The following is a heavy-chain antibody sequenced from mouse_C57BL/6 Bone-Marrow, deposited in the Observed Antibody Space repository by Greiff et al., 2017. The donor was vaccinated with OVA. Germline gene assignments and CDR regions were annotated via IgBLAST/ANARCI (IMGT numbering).Heavy chain of an antibody. CDR2: IDPEDGET. J-gene: IGHJ3*01. Sequence: EVQLQESGAELVKPGASVKLSCTASGFNIKDYYMPWVKQRTEQGLEWIGRIDPEDGETKYAPKFQGKATITADTSTNTAYLQLSSLTSEDTAVDYCARTPPRYGCSNVYSDWGKGPLVTVSA. V-gene: IGHV14-2*01. CDR3: ARTPPRYGCSNVYSD. D-gene: IGHD1-1*01. CDR1: GFNIKDYY.